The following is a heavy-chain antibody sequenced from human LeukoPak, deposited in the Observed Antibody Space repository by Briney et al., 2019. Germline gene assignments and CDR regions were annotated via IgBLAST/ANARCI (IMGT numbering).Heavy chain of an antibody. Sequence: GGSLRLSCAASGFTFSSYGMHWVRQAPGKGLEWVAVISYDGSNKYYADSVKGRFTISRDNSKNTLYLQMNSLRAEDTAVYYCAKDRGADSSGYPTRQPTPSFDYWGQGTLVTVSS. J-gene: IGHJ4*02. CDR1: GFTFSSYG. CDR2: ISYDGSNK. CDR3: AKDRGADSSGYPTRQPTPSFDY. V-gene: IGHV3-30*18. D-gene: IGHD3-22*01.